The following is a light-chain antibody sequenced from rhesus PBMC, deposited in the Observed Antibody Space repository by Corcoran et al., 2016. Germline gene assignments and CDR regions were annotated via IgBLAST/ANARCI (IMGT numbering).Light chain of an antibody. J-gene: IGKJ1*01. CDR1: QGISNY. V-gene: IGKV1S16*01. CDR3: QQHNSYPWT. Sequence: DIQMTQSPSSLSASVGDTVTITCRASQGISNYLAWYQQKPGKAPKPLIYYASSLESGGPSSFSGSGAWTDLNLTISSLHPEDFATYYCQQHNSYPWTFGQGTKVEIK. CDR2: YAS.